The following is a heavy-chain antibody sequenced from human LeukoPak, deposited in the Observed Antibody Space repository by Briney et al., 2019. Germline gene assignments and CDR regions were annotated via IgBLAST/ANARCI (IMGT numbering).Heavy chain of an antibody. CDR3: ARDSRDYDFWSGYSSTDY. CDR2: IWYDGSNK. J-gene: IGHJ4*02. CDR1: GFTFSSYG. V-gene: IGHV3-33*01. Sequence: PGRSLRLSCAASGFTFSSYGMHWVRQAPGKGLEWVAVIWYDGSNKYYADSVKGRFTISRDNSKNTLYLQMNSLRAEDTAVYYCARDSRDYDFWSGYSSTDYWGQGTLVTVSS. D-gene: IGHD3-3*01.